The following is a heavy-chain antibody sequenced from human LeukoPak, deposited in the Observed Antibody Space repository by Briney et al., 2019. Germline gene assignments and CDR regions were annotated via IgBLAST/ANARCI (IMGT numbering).Heavy chain of an antibody. V-gene: IGHV5-51*01. CDR3: ARLNGYIDS. D-gene: IGHD5-24*01. J-gene: IGHJ5*01. Sequence: GESLKISCKGYGYTFTSQWIGWVRQMPGKGLEWMGIVFPRDSDTRYSPSFQGRVTISVDKSINSAYQQWTSLKASDTAIYYCARLNGYIDSWGQGTQVTVSS. CDR1: GYTFTSQW. CDR2: VFPRDSDT.